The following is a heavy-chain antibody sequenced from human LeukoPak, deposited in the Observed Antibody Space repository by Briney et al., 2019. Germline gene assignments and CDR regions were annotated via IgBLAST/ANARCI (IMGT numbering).Heavy chain of an antibody. CDR1: GFTFSSYW. CDR3: AELGITMIGGV. D-gene: IGHD3-10*02. CDR2: INSDGSST. V-gene: IGHV3-74*01. Sequence: HTGGSLRLSCAASGFTFSSYWMHYVRQAPGKGLVWVSRINSDGSSTRYAEYVKGRFTISRDNAKNSLYLQMNSLRAEDTAVYYCAELGITMIGGVWGKGTTVTISS. J-gene: IGHJ6*04.